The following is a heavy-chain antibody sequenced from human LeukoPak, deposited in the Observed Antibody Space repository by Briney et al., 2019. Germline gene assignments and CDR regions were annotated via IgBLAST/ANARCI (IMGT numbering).Heavy chain of an antibody. CDR3: ARVDGTGNSVFDY. V-gene: IGHV3-74*01. J-gene: IGHJ4*02. CDR1: GFRFYTYW. Sequence: PGGLLRLSSEAHGFRFYTYWMHSVRQTPGKRAFCASRINPDGRSTDYANSVKGRFSISRDDAKNTLSLQMNSLRVEDTATYYCARVDGTGNSVFDYWGQGTLVPVS. CDR2: INPDGRST. D-gene: IGHD6-19*01.